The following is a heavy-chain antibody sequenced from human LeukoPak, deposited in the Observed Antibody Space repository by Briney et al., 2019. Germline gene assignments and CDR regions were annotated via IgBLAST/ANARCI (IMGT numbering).Heavy chain of an antibody. CDR2: ISYDGSNK. D-gene: IGHD6-13*01. Sequence: PGRSLRLSCAASGFTFSSYGMHWVRQAPGKGLEWVAVISYDGSNKYYADSVKGRFTISRDNSKNTLYLQMNSLRAEDTAVYYCAKPYSSSWSSYFDYWGQGTLVTVSS. V-gene: IGHV3-30*18. CDR1: GFTFSSYG. CDR3: AKPYSSSWSSYFDY. J-gene: IGHJ4*02.